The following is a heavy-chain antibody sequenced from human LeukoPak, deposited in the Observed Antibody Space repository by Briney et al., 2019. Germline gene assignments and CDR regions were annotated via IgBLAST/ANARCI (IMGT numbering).Heavy chain of an antibody. CDR2: IYTSGST. J-gene: IGHJ5*02. V-gene: IGHV4-4*07. D-gene: IGHD3-10*01. Sequence: SETLSLTCTVSGGSISSYYWSWIRQPAGKGLEWIGRIYTSGSTHFNPSLKSRVTMSVDTSKNQFSLKLSSVTAADTAVYYCARDGYYYGSGGYPFDPWGQGTLVTVSS. CDR3: ARDGYYYGSGGYPFDP. CDR1: GGSISSYY.